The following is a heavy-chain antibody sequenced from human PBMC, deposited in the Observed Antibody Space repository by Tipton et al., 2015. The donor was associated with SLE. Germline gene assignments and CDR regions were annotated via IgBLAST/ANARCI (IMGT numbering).Heavy chain of an antibody. CDR1: GYSFTSYW. V-gene: IGHV5-51*03. Sequence: QLVQSGAEVKKPGESLKISCKGSGYSFTSYWIGWVRQMPGKGLEWMGIIYPGDSDTRYSPSFQGQVTISADKSISTAYLQWSSLKASDTAMYYCARRSTISHYYYGMDVWGQGTAVPVSS. CDR3: ARRSTISHYYYGMDV. CDR2: IYPGDSDT. D-gene: IGHD4/OR15-4a*01. J-gene: IGHJ6*02.